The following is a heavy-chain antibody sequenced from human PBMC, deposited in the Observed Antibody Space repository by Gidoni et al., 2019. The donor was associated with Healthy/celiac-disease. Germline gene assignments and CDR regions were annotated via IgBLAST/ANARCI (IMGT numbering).Heavy chain of an antibody. Sequence: QVQLQESGPGLVKPSETLSLTCTVSGGSISSYYWSWIRQPPGKGLEWIGYIYYSGSTNYNPSLKSRVTISVDTSKNQFSLKLSSVTAADTAVYYCARDGSMYYYDSSGYYYVRYFDLWGRGTLVTVSS. D-gene: IGHD3-22*01. CDR2: IYYSGST. J-gene: IGHJ2*01. CDR1: GGSISSYY. V-gene: IGHV4-59*01. CDR3: ARDGSMYYYDSSGYYYVRYFDL.